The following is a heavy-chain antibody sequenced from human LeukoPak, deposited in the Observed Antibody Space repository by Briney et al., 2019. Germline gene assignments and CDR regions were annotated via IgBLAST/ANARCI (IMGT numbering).Heavy chain of an antibody. Sequence: QPGGSLRLSCAASGFTFNTYCMHWVRQAPGKGLVWVARVHREGTTTAYADSVKGRFTISRDNAKNTLYLQMTNLRAEDTAVYYCARDSDWILFDYWGRGTLVTVSS. CDR1: GFTFNTYC. CDR2: VHREGTTT. J-gene: IGHJ4*02. CDR3: ARDSDWILFDY. V-gene: IGHV3-74*03. D-gene: IGHD3/OR15-3a*01.